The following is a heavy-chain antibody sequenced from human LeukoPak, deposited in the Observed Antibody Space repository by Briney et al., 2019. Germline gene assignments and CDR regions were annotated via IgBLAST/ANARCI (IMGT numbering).Heavy chain of an antibody. Sequence: GGSLRLSCAASGFTFNDFAMTWVRQAPGRGLEWVSTIADAGTYYADSVKGRFIISRDNSKNMLYLQLNSLRADDTAMYYCARNLGPFDVRGHGTMVTVSS. CDR2: IADAGT. D-gene: IGHD3-16*01. V-gene: IGHV3-23*01. J-gene: IGHJ3*01. CDR1: GFTFNDFA. CDR3: ARNLGPFDV.